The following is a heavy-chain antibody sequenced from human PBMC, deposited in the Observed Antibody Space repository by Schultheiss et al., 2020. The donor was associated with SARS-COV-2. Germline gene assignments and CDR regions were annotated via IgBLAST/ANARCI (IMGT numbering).Heavy chain of an antibody. CDR2: IYYSGST. Sequence: SETLSLTCSVSGGSISSGGYYWSWIRQHPGKGLEWIGNIYYSGSTYYNPSLKSLVTISVNTSKNQFSLKLSSVTAADAAVYYCARDLVVRGVIRWFDPWGQGSLVTVAS. V-gene: IGHV4-31*01. J-gene: IGHJ5*02. D-gene: IGHD3-10*01. CDR1: GGSISSGGYY. CDR3: ARDLVVRGVIRWFDP.